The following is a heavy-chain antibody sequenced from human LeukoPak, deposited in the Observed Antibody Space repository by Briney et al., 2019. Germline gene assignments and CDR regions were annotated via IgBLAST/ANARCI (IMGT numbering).Heavy chain of an antibody. CDR1: GFSFSNYG. CDR3: VKGYYDFDY. CDR2: ISYDGSNE. J-gene: IGHJ4*02. V-gene: IGHV3-30*18. D-gene: IGHD3-3*01. Sequence: GGSLRLSCAASGFSFSNYGMHWVRQAPGKGLEWITVISYDGSNEYYADSVKGRFTISRDNSKITLYLQMNSLRAEDTAVYYCVKGYYDFDYWGQGTLVTVSS.